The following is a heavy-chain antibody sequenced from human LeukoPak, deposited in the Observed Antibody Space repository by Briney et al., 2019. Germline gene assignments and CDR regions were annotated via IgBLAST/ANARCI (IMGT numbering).Heavy chain of an antibody. Sequence: SETLSLPCTAYVGPITSSSPFWAWIRQPPGKGLEWFGSIYYSGSTYYNPSLESRVTISVDTSKNQFSLKVASVTAADTAVYYCARRGGPSGTYYFDSWGQGTLVTVSS. V-gene: IGHV4-39*01. CDR2: IYYSGST. CDR3: ARRGGPSGTYYFDS. D-gene: IGHD1-26*01. J-gene: IGHJ4*02. CDR1: VGPITSSSPF.